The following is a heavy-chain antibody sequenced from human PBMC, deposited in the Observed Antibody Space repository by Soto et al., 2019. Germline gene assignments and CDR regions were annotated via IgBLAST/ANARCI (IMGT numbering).Heavy chain of an antibody. Sequence: PSETLSLTCAVYGGSFSGYYWSWIRQPPGKGLEWIGEINHSGSTNYNPSLKSRVTISVDTSKNQFSLKLSSVTAADTAVYYCTRPLITMVRGVIITYGCFDPWGQGTLVTVSS. D-gene: IGHD3-10*01. CDR2: INHSGST. V-gene: IGHV4-34*01. J-gene: IGHJ5*02. CDR3: TRPLITMVRGVIITYGCFDP. CDR1: GGSFSGYY.